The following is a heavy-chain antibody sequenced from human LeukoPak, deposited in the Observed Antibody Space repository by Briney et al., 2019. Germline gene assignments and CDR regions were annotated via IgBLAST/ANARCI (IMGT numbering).Heavy chain of an antibody. CDR2: ISSSGNTI. CDR3: VRGYSFGPYGMDV. CDR1: EFTFTSHE. Sequence: PGGSLRLSCAASEFTFTSHELKWVRQAPGKGLEWVSYISSSGNTISYADSVKGRFTISRDNSKNTLYLQMSSLRAEDTAVYFCVRGYSFGPYGMDVWGQGTTVTVSS. V-gene: IGHV3-48*03. D-gene: IGHD2-15*01. J-gene: IGHJ6*02.